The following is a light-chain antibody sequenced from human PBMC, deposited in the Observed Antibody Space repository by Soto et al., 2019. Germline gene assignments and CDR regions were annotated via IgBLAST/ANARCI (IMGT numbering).Light chain of an antibody. CDR3: QQYGKSPCT. CDR2: GAS. Sequence: EIVLTQSPGTLSLSPGERATLSCRASQSVSNSYLAWYQQKPGQAPRLLIYGASSRATGIPDRFNGSGSGTDFTLTISRLEPEDFAVYYCQQYGKSPCTFGQGTKVEIK. J-gene: IGKJ1*01. CDR1: QSVSNSY. V-gene: IGKV3-20*01.